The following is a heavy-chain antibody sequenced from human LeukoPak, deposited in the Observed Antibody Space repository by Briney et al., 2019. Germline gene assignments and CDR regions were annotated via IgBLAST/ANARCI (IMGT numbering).Heavy chain of an antibody. Sequence: GGSLRLSCADSGFTFSSYSMNWVRQPPGKGLEWVSSISSTSIYIYYADSVKGRFTISRDNAKNSLYMQMNSLRAEDTAVYYCARDPTTYGSGSYYYYFDYWGQGTLVTVSS. D-gene: IGHD3-10*01. CDR3: ARDPTTYGSGSYYYYFDY. CDR2: ISSTSIYI. J-gene: IGHJ4*02. V-gene: IGHV3-21*01. CDR1: GFTFSSYS.